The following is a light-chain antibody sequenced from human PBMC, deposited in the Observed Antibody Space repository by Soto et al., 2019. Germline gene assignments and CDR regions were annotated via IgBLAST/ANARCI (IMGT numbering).Light chain of an antibody. Sequence: DIQMTQSPSSLSASVGDRVTITCRASQGISNYLAWYQQKPGKVPNVLIYAASTLQSGVPSRFSGSGSGTDFTLTISSLQPADVATYYCKKYNSAPFTYGPGTKVDIK. J-gene: IGKJ3*01. CDR2: AAS. V-gene: IGKV1-27*01. CDR1: QGISNY. CDR3: KKYNSAPFT.